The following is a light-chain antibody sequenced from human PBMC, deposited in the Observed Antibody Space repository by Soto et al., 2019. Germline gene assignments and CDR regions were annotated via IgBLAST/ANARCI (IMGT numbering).Light chain of an antibody. Sequence: DIQMTQSPSTLSASVGDRVTITCRASQSVGTWLAWYELKPGKAPNVMIYKASSLQSGVPSRFSGSGSGTEFTLTISSLQPDDFATYLCHQYDNYSTFGGGTRVEIK. CDR3: HQYDNYST. CDR1: QSVGTW. J-gene: IGKJ4*01. CDR2: KAS. V-gene: IGKV1-5*03.